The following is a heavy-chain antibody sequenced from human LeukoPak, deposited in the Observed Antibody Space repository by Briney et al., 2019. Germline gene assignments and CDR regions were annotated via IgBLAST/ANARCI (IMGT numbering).Heavy chain of an antibody. CDR3: ARGSGAFDY. V-gene: IGHV4-59*01. CDR1: SVSIINDY. Sequence: SETLSLTCTVTSVSIINDYWSWIRQPPGKGLEWIGYIYYSGSTNYSPSLESRVTMSVDTSKKQFSLKVTSVTAADTAVYYCARGSGAFDYWGQGTLVTVSS. CDR2: IYYSGST. J-gene: IGHJ4*02.